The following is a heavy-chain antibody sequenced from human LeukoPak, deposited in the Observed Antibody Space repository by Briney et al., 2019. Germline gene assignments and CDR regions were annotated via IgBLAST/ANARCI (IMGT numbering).Heavy chain of an antibody. CDR2: ISAYNGNT. J-gene: IGHJ5*02. CDR3: ASDRAAAKTNWFDP. D-gene: IGHD2-15*01. Sequence: ASVKVSCXASGYTFTSYGISWVRLAPGQGLEWMGWISAYNGNTNYAQKLQGRVTMTTDTSTSTAYMELRSLRSDDTAVYYCASDRAAAKTNWFDPWGQGTLVTVSS. CDR1: GYTFTSYG. V-gene: IGHV1-18*01.